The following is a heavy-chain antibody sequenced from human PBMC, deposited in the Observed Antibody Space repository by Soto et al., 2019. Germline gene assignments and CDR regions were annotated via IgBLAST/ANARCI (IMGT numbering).Heavy chain of an antibody. CDR1: GFTFSSYG. D-gene: IGHD3-3*01. CDR3: AKEYYDFWSGYYPLFDY. CDR2: ISYDGSNK. J-gene: IGHJ4*02. Sequence: GGSLRLSCAASGFTFSSYGMHWVRQAPGKGLEWVAVISYDGSNKYYADSVKGRFTISRDNSKNTLYLQMNSLRAEDTAVYYCAKEYYDFWSGYYPLFDYWGQGTLVTVSS. V-gene: IGHV3-30*18.